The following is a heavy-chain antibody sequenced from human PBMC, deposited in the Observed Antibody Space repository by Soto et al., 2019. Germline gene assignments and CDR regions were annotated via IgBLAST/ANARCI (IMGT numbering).Heavy chain of an antibody. D-gene: IGHD3-3*01. CDR1: GSSVTDSDW. J-gene: IGHJ3*01. V-gene: IGHV4-28*01. CDR2: IFHTGAT. CDR3: SRRFLEWGDAFDV. Sequence: QVNLQESGPGLERPSDTLSLTSVVSGSSVTDSDWWVWIRQPPGKGLEWVGSIFHTGATYSNPSLKNRVSFSVDKSKNHFSLRLTSATALDTAVYFCSRRFLEWGDAFDVWGQGALVTVSS.